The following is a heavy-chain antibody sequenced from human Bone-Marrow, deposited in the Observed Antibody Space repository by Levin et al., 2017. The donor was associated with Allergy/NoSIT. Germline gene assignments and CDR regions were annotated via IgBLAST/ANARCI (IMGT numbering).Heavy chain of an antibody. D-gene: IGHD5-24*01. CDR3: ARISEITYFYYGMDV. V-gene: IGHV3-48*03. J-gene: IGHJ6*02. CDR2: ISSSGTSI. CDR1: GFTFSNFE. Sequence: GGSLRLSCAASGFTFSNFEMNWVRQAAGKGLEWVSYISSSGTSIYYADSVKGRFTISRDNAKNSLYLHMNSLRAEDTAVYYCARISEITYFYYGMDVWGQGTTVTVSS.